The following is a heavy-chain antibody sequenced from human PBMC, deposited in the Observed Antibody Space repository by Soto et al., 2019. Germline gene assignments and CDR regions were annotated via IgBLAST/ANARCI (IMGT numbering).Heavy chain of an antibody. V-gene: IGHV1-69*13. D-gene: IGHD3-10*01. Sequence: SVKVSCKASGGTFSSYAISWVRQAPGQGLEWMGGIIPIFGTANYAQKFQGRVTITADESTSTAYMELSSLRSEDTAVYYCARDRGPYGSGSYEYYYYGMDVWGQGTTVNVSS. CDR3: ARDRGPYGSGSYEYYYYGMDV. CDR2: IIPIFGTA. J-gene: IGHJ6*01. CDR1: GGTFSSYA.